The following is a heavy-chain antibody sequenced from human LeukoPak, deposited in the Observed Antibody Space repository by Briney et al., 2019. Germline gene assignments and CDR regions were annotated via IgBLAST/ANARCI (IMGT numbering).Heavy chain of an antibody. CDR1: GYSISSGYY. D-gene: IGHD3-10*01. Sequence: SETLSLTCTVSGYSISSGYYWGWIRPPPGKGLEWIGSIYHSGSTYYNPSLKSRVTISVDTSKNQFSLKLSSVTAADTAVYYCASWEVWGIYGSGSLFPSDAFDIWGQGTMVTVSS. CDR3: ASWEVWGIYGSGSLFPSDAFDI. V-gene: IGHV4-38-2*02. J-gene: IGHJ3*02. CDR2: IYHSGST.